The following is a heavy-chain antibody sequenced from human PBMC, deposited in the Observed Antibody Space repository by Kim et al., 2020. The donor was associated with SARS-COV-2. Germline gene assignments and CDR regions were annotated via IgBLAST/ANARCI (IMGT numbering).Heavy chain of an antibody. CDR1: GFTFTNTW. V-gene: IGHV3-15*01. CDR3: TAPPDY. CDR2: IKTKTDGGTA. Sequence: GGSLRLSCAASGFTFTNTWLTWVRQAPGKGLVWVGRIKTKTDGGTADYAAPVKGRFTISSDDSNNTLYLQMDSLKTEDTAVYYCTAPPDYWGQGTLVTVS. J-gene: IGHJ4*02.